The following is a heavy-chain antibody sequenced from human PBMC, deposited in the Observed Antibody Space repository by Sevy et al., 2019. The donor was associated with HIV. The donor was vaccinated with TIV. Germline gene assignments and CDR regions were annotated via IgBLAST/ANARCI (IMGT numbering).Heavy chain of an antibody. J-gene: IGHJ4*02. D-gene: IGHD3-10*01. CDR2: INYTGNT. Sequence: SETLSLTCGVSGESFSDYYWSWIRQPPRKGLEWIGEINYTGNTNDNPSLESRVRLSIDTSRKQFSLRLSSVTAADTAVYYCARVRRMGNQLWKADYCGQGTLVTVSS. CDR1: GESFSDYY. CDR3: ARVRRMGNQLWKADY. V-gene: IGHV4-34*01.